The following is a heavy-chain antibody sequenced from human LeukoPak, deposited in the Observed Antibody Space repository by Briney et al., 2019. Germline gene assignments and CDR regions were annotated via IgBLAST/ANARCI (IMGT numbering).Heavy chain of an antibody. D-gene: IGHD3-3*01. CDR2: ISPDSNYK. CDR3: ARENTIFGVVTPDY. J-gene: IGHJ4*02. CDR1: GFTFSTYS. Sequence: GESLRLSCAASGFTFSTYSMNWLRLAPGKGLEWVSSISPDSNYKYYVDSVKGRFTISRDNAKSSLYLQMNSLRAEDTAVYYCARENTIFGVVTPDYWGQGTLVTVSS. V-gene: IGHV3-21*01.